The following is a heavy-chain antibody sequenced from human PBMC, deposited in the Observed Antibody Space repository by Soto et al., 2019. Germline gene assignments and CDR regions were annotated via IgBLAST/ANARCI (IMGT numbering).Heavy chain of an antibody. V-gene: IGHV2-5*02. Sequence: QITLKESGPTLVNPTQTLTLTCIFSGFSLSTSGVGVAWIRQPPGKALEWLALMYWDGDKRYSPFLKSRLTRPKDTSKHQVGLTMTNMDPVDTGTYYCAHKGGRGAGMDVWGQWTTVTVAS. CDR2: MYWDGDK. CDR3: AHKGGRGAGMDV. D-gene: IGHD2-15*01. CDR1: GFSLSTSGVG. J-gene: IGHJ6*02.